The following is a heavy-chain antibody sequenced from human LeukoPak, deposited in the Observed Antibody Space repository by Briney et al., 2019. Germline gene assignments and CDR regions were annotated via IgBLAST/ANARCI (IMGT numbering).Heavy chain of an antibody. CDR3: AKDNWGLDKGFLDY. J-gene: IGHJ4*02. V-gene: IGHV3-9*01. Sequence: GGSLRLSCEASGFIFDHYAMHWVWQAPGKGLEWVSSISWNSGFINYADSVKGRFTISRDNAKSSLYLQMNSLRADDTALYYCAKDNWGLDKGFLDYWGQGTLVTVSS. CDR1: GFIFDHYA. CDR2: ISWNSGFI. D-gene: IGHD2-21*01.